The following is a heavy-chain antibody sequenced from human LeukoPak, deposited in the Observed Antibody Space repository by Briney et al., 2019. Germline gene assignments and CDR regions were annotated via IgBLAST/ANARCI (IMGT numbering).Heavy chain of an antibody. J-gene: IGHJ4*02. V-gene: IGHV4-59*01. CDR2: LYHSGSP. CDR1: GASIRHYY. Sequence: SETLSLTCTVSGASIRHYYWSWIRQPPGKGLEWIGNLYHSGSPNYNPSLKSRVTISIDTAKNQFSLRLRAVTAADTAVYYXXXXXXXXXXXXFXFWGQATLVTVSS. CDR3: XXXXXXXXXXXFXF.